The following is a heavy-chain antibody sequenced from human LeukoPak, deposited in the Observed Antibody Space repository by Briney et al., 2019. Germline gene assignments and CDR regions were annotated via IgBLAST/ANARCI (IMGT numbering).Heavy chain of an antibody. CDR2: IYTSGST. D-gene: IGHD5-12*01. CDR1: GGSISSGSYY. V-gene: IGHV4-61*02. CDR3: ARGIGRYSGYDYGY. Sequence: SQTLSLTCTVSGGSISSGSYYWSWIRQPAGKGLEWIGRIYTSGSTNYNPSLKSRVTISVDTSKNQFSLKLSPVTAADTAVYYCARGIGRYSGYDYGYWGQGTLVTVSS. J-gene: IGHJ4*02.